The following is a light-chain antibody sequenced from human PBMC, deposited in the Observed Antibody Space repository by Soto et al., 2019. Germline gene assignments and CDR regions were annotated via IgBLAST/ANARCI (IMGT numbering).Light chain of an antibody. Sequence: QSVLTQPPSVSAAPGQKVTISCSGSSSNIGNNSLSWYQQLPGTAPKLLIYDNNKRPSGIPDRFSGSKSGTSATLGITGLQTGDEADYYCGTWDSSLSAVVCGGGTKVTVL. J-gene: IGLJ2*01. V-gene: IGLV1-51*01. CDR3: GTWDSSLSAVV. CDR2: DNN. CDR1: SSNIGNNS.